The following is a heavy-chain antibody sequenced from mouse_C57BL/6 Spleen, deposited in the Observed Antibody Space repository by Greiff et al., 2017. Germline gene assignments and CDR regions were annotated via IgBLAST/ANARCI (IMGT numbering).Heavy chain of an antibody. D-gene: IGHD2-3*01. CDR2: INYDGSST. V-gene: IGHV5-16*01. Sequence: DVMLVESEGGLVQPGSSMKLSCTASGFTFSDYYMAWVRQVPEKGLEWVANINYDGSSTYYLDSLKSRFIISRDNASSILYLQMSSLKSEDTATYYCEREGCGYYPAGFAYWGQGTMVTVSA. CDR1: GFTFSDYY. CDR3: EREGCGYYPAGFAY. J-gene: IGHJ3*01.